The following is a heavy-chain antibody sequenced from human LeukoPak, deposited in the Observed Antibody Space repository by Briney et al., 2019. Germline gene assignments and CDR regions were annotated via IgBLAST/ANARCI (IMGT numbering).Heavy chain of an antibody. D-gene: IGHD6-6*01. J-gene: IGHJ5*02. CDR3: ARSIAARPSWFDP. CDR2: IYHSGST. V-gene: IGHV4-30-2*01. CDR1: GGSISSGGYS. Sequence: SQTLSLTCAVSGGSISSGGYSWSWIRQPPGKGLEWIGYIYHSGSTYYNPSLKSRVTISVDRSKNQFSLKLSSVTAADTAAYYCARSIAARPSWFDPWGQGTLVTVSS.